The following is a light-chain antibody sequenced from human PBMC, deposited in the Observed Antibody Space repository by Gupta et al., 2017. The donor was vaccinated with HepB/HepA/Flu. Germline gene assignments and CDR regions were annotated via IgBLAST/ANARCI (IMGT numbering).Light chain of an antibody. V-gene: IGLV1-44*01. Sequence: QSVLTQPPSASGTPGQRVTISCSGSNSNIGSNTVDWYLQLPGTAPKLLIYSNNQRPSGVPDRFSGSKSVTSASLAISGLQPEDEADYFCAAWDDSLNGAVFGGGTQLTVL. CDR2: SNN. CDR3: AAWDDSLNGAV. J-gene: IGLJ7*01. CDR1: NSNIGSNT.